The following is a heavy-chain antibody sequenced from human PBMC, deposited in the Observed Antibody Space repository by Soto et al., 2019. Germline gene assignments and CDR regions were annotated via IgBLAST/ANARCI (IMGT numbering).Heavy chain of an antibody. CDR1: GDTFTIFA. V-gene: IGHV1-69*12. D-gene: IGHD5-12*01. Sequence: QVQLVQSGAEVKKPGSSVKVSCKASGDTFTIFAISWVRQAPGQGLEWMGGIIPTIGTTNYAQRFQGRITITGDGATGTAYLELSSLNSEYTAVYYCARDLGSGYDPGDYWGQGPLVTVSS. CDR2: IIPTIGTT. CDR3: ARDLGSGYDPGDY. J-gene: IGHJ4*02.